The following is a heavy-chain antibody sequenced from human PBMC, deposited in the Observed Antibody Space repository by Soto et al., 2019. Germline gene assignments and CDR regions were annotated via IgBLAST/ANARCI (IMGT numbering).Heavy chain of an antibody. Sequence: VASVKVSCKASGGTFSSCAISWVRQAPGQGLEWMGGIIPIFSTPNYAQKFQGGVTITADESTSTAYMELSSLRSEDTAVYYCARXNGQRDYYDSSLDAFDIWGQGTMVTVSS. CDR1: GGTFSSCA. V-gene: IGHV1-69*13. CDR3: ARXNGQRDYYDSSLDAFDI. CDR2: IIPIFSTP. D-gene: IGHD3-22*01. J-gene: IGHJ3*02.